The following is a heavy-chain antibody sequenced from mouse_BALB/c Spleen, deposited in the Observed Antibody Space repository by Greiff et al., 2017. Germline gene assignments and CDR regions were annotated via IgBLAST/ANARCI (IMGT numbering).Heavy chain of an antibody. CDR3: ARGSLFITTATGFAY. CDR2: ISTYNGNT. CDR1: GYTFSAYA. J-gene: IGHJ3*01. V-gene: IGHV1-67*01. D-gene: IGHD1-2*01. Sequence: VQLQQSGPEVVRPGVSVKISCKGSGYTFSAYAMHWVKQSHAKSLEWIGVISTYNGNTNYNQKFKGKATMTVDKSSSTAYMELARLTSEDSAIYYCARGSLFITTATGFAYWGQGTLVTVSA.